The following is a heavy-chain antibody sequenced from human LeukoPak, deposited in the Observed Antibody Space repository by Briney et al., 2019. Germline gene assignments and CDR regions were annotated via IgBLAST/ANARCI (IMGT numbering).Heavy chain of an antibody. J-gene: IGHJ3*02. V-gene: IGHV1-69*05. D-gene: IGHD2-2*02. Sequence: SVKVSCKASGGTFSSYAISWVRQAPGQGLEWMGGIIPIFGTANYAQKFQGRVTITTDESTSTAYMELSSLRSEDTAVYYCARGDVVVPAAIPVVGAFDIWGQGTTVTVSS. CDR1: GGTFSSYA. CDR2: IIPIFGTA. CDR3: ARGDVVVPAAIPVVGAFDI.